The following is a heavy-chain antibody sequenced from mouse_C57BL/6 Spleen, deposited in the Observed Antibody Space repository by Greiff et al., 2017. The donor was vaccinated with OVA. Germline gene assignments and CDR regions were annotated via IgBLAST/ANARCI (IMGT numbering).Heavy chain of an antibody. CDR1: GYSITSGYY. Sequence: EESGPGLVKPSQSLSLTCSVTGYSITSGYYWNWIRQFPGNKLEWMGYISYDGSNNYNPSLKNRISITRDTSKNQFFLKLNSVTTEDTATYYCARRGGDGYYGDAMDYWGQGTSVTVSS. V-gene: IGHV3-6*01. J-gene: IGHJ4*01. CDR3: ARRGGDGYYGDAMDY. D-gene: IGHD2-3*01. CDR2: ISYDGSN.